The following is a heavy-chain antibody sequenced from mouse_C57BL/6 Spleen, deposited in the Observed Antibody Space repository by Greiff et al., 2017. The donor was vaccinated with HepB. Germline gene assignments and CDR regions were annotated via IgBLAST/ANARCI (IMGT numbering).Heavy chain of an antibody. CDR2: IDPENGDT. J-gene: IGHJ3*01. CDR1: GFNIKDDY. Sequence: EVQLQQSGAELVRPGASVKLSCTASGFNIKDDYMHWVKQRPEQGLEWIGWIDPENGDTEYASKFQGKATITADTSSNTAYLQLSSLTSEDTAVYSCTPYGSSPFAYWGQGTLVTVSA. CDR3: TPYGSSPFAY. V-gene: IGHV14-4*01. D-gene: IGHD1-1*01.